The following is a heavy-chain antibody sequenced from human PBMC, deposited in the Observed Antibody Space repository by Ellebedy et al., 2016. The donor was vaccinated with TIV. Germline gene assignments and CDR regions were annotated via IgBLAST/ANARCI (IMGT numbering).Heavy chain of an antibody. CDR2: ISSSSNTI. J-gene: IGHJ4*02. V-gene: IGHV3-48*04. D-gene: IGHD2-21*01. CDR3: AAASRGGVGCEPF. Sequence: GGSLRLSCAASGFTFTTYIMNWVRQAPGKGLEWVSYISSSSNTIYYADSVRGRFTVSRDNAKNSLYLQMNSLRAEDTAIYSCAAASRGGVGCEPFWGQGTLVTVSS. CDR1: GFTFTTYI.